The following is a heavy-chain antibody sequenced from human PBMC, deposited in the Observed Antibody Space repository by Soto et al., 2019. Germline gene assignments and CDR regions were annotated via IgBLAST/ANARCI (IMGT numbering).Heavy chain of an antibody. V-gene: IGHV1-69*02. J-gene: IGHJ4*02. CDR3: ARGPGVTMVRGEDY. CDR2: IIPILGIA. D-gene: IGHD3-10*01. Sequence: QVQLVQSGAEVKKPGSSVKVSCKASGGTFSSYTISWVRQAPGQGLEWMGRIIPILGIANDAQKFQGRVTITAEKTTNKAYMELGNLSFEGTAVYYCARGPGVTMVRGEDYWGQGTLVTVSS. CDR1: GGTFSSYT.